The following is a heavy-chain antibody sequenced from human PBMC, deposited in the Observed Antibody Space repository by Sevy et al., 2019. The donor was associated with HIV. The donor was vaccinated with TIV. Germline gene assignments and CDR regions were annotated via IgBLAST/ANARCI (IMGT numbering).Heavy chain of an antibody. CDR1: GFTVSSNY. J-gene: IGHJ6*02. CDR2: IYSGGST. V-gene: IGHV3-53*01. D-gene: IGHD5-18*01. Sequence: GGYLRLSCAASGFTVSSNYMSWVRQAPGKGLEWVSVIYSGGSTYYADSVKGRFTISRDNSKNTLYLQMNSLRAEDTAVYYSARDRVDTAMDSHYYYYGMDVWGQGTTVTVSS. CDR3: ARDRVDTAMDSHYYYYGMDV.